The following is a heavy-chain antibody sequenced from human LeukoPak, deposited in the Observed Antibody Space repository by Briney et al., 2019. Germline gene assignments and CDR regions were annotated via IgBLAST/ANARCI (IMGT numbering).Heavy chain of an antibody. J-gene: IGHJ6*02. Sequence: GGSLRLSCVASGFTFSNYAMSWVRQAPGRGLVWVSTISDTRGSTYYADSVKGRFTISRDNSKNTLYLQMNSLRAEDTAIHYCAKVPYSDYGSGRPPFMDVWGQGTTVAVPS. V-gene: IGHV3-23*01. CDR3: AKVPYSDYGSGRPPFMDV. CDR2: ISDTRGST. CDR1: GFTFSNYA. D-gene: IGHD3-10*01.